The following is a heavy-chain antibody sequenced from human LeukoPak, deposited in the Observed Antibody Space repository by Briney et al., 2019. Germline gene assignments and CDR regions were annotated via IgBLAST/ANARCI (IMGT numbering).Heavy chain of an antibody. Sequence: ASVKVSCKASGYTFTGYYIHWVRQAPGQGLEWMGRINPNSGDPNYAQKFQGRVTMTRDTSISTAYMELSRLRSDDTAVYYCASNIGYSSSWLYFYFDYWGQGTLVTVSS. D-gene: IGHD6-13*01. CDR2: INPNSGDP. V-gene: IGHV1-2*06. CDR1: GYTFTGYY. J-gene: IGHJ4*02. CDR3: ASNIGYSSSWLYFYFDY.